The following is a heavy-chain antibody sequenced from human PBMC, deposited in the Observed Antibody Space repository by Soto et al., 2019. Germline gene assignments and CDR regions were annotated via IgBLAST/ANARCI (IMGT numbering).Heavy chain of an antibody. V-gene: IGHV5-51*01. CDR3: ARQQNCTNGVCYDNWFDP. CDR1: GYSFTSYW. CDR2: IYPGDSDT. D-gene: IGHD2-8*01. J-gene: IGHJ5*02. Sequence: PGESLKISCKGSGYSFTSYWIGWVRQMPGKGLEWMGIIYPGDSDTRYSPSFQGQVTISADKSISTAYLQWSSLKASDTAMYYCARQQNCTNGVCYDNWFDPWGQGTLVTVSS.